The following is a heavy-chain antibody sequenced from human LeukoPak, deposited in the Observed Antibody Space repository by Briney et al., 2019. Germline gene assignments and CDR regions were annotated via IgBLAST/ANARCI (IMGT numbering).Heavy chain of an antibody. D-gene: IGHD1-26*01. V-gene: IGHV4-34*01. CDR1: GGSFSGYY. CDR3: ASGGSRDPKNRFDY. Sequence: SETLSLTCAVYGGSFSGYYWSWIRQPPGKGLEWIGEINHSGSTNYNPSLKSRVTISVDTSKNQFSLKLSSVTAADTAVYYCASGGSRDPKNRFDYWGQGTLVTVSS. J-gene: IGHJ4*02. CDR2: INHSGST.